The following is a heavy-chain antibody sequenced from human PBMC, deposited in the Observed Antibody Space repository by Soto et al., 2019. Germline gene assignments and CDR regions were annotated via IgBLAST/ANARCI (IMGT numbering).Heavy chain of an antibody. CDR3: ARVYVRFLEWSLFSDYYYMDV. CDR2: IYHSGST. J-gene: IGHJ6*03. Sequence: QVQLQESGPGLVKPSGTLSLTCAVSSGSISSSNWWSWVRQPPGKGLEWIGEIYHSGSTNYNPSLKRRVTISVDKSKNQFSLKLSSVTAADTAVYYCARVYVRFLEWSLFSDYYYMDVWGKGTTVTVSS. CDR1: SGSISSSNW. D-gene: IGHD3-3*01. V-gene: IGHV4-4*02.